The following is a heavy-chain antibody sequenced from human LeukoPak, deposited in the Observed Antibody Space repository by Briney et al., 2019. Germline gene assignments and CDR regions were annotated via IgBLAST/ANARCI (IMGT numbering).Heavy chain of an antibody. V-gene: IGHV5-51*01. CDR3: ARPIAAAGTKGGFDY. CDR2: IYPGDSDT. J-gene: IGHJ4*02. CDR1: GYSFTSYW. Sequence: GESLKISCKGSGYSFTSYWIGWVRQMPGKGLEWMGIIYPGDSDTRYSPSFQGQVTISADKSISTAYLQWSSLKASDTAMYYCARPIAAAGTKGGFDYWGQGTLVTVSS. D-gene: IGHD6-13*01.